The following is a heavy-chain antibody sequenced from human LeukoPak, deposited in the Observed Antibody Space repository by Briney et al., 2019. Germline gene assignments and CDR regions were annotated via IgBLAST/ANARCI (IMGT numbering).Heavy chain of an antibody. CDR2: ISAYNGHT. CDR1: GYTFTSYG. V-gene: IGHV1-18*01. D-gene: IGHD4-11*01. Sequence: GASVKVSCKASGYTFTSYGISWVRQAPGQGLEWMGWISAYNGHTNYAQKLQGRVTMTTDTSTSTAYMELRSLRSDDTAVYYCARVTRTLDYSNYLSWFDPWGQGTLVTVSS. CDR3: ARVTRTLDYSNYLSWFDP. J-gene: IGHJ5*02.